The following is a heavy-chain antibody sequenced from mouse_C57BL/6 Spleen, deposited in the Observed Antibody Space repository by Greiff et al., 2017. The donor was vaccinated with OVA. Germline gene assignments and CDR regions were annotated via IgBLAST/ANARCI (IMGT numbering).Heavy chain of an antibody. D-gene: IGHD1-1*01. J-gene: IGHJ2*01. CDR1: GYTFTSYW. V-gene: IGHV1-52*01. CDR2: IDPSDSET. CDR3: ARSGYYGSSHFDY. Sequence: VKLKQPGAELVRPGSSVKLSCKASGYTFTSYWMHWVKQRPIQGLEWIGNIDPSDSETHYNQKFKDKATLTVDKSSSTAYMQLSSLTSEDSAVYYCARSGYYGSSHFDYWGQGTTLTVSS.